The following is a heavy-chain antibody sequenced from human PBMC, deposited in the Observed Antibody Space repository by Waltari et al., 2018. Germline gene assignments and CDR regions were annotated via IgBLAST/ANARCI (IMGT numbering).Heavy chain of an antibody. J-gene: IGHJ6*02. Sequence: QVQLQESGPGLVKPSETLSLTCPVSGGSISSYYWRWIRQPPGKGLEWIGYIYYSGSTNYNPSLKSRVTISVDTSKNQFSLKLSSVTAADTAVYYCARGGTTRSLSDGMDVWGQGTTVTVSS. V-gene: IGHV4-59*01. CDR3: ARGGTTRSLSDGMDV. CDR2: IYYSGST. CDR1: GGSISSYY. D-gene: IGHD1-7*01.